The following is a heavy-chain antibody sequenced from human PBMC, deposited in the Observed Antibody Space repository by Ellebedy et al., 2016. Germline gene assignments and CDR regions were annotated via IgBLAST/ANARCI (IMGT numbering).Heavy chain of an antibody. V-gene: IGHV3-66*01. J-gene: IGHJ4*02. Sequence: GESLKISCAASGFTVSTNYMSWVRQAPGKGLEWVSLIYSGDSTYYADSLKGRFTISRDNSKNTLYLQVNSLRAEDTVVYYCAGAFSGSYYNDWGQGTLGTVSS. CDR3: AGAFSGSYYND. CDR1: GFTVSTNY. D-gene: IGHD3-10*01. CDR2: IYSGDST.